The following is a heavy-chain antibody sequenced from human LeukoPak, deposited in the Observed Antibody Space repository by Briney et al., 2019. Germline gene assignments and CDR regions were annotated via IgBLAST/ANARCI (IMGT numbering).Heavy chain of an antibody. D-gene: IGHD1-26*01. CDR3: ARYRGSYSGDS. J-gene: IGHJ4*02. V-gene: IGHV1-2*02. CDR2: INPNSGDT. CDR1: GYTFTGYF. Sequence: VASVKVSCKASGYTFTGYFMHWVRQAPGQGLEWMGWINPNSGDTNYAQKFQGRVTMTRDTSISTAYMELSRLRSDDTAVYYCARYRGSYSGDSWGQGTLVTVSS.